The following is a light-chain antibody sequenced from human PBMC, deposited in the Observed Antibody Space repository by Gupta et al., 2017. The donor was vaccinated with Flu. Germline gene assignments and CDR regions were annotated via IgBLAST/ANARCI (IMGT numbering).Light chain of an antibody. CDR1: QGISSY. Sequence: PSSFSASTGDRVTITCRASQGISSYLAWYQQKPGKAPKLLIYAASTLQSGVPSRFSGSGSGTDFTLTISCLQSEDFATYYCQQDYSYPVTFGQGTKVEIK. CDR2: AAS. J-gene: IGKJ1*01. V-gene: IGKV1-8*01. CDR3: QQDYSYPVT.